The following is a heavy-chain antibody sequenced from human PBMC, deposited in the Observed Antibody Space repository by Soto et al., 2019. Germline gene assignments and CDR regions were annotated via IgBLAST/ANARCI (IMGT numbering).Heavy chain of an antibody. J-gene: IGHJ4*02. CDR3: GRHVKGDDSSGWVDY. D-gene: IGHD6-19*01. CDR2: IRSKTNNYAT. V-gene: IGHV3-73*01. CDR1: GFSFSGSA. Sequence: GGSLRLSCAASGFSFSGSAMHWVRQASGKGLEWVGRIRSKTNNYATAYTASVKGRFTISRDDSKNTAYLQMNSLKTEDTAVYYCGRHVKGDDSSGWVDYWGQGTLVTVSS.